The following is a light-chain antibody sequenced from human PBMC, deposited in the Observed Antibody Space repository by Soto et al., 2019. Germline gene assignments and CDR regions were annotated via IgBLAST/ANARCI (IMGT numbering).Light chain of an antibody. CDR3: QQHNNGSLT. CDR1: QSVSSY. Sequence: EIVLTQSPATLSLSPGERATISCRASQSVSSYLAWYQQKPGQAPRLLIYDASNRATGIPARFSGSGSGTDFTLTISSLEPEDFAVYYCQQHNNGSLTFGQGTRLEIK. J-gene: IGKJ5*01. V-gene: IGKV3-11*01. CDR2: DAS.